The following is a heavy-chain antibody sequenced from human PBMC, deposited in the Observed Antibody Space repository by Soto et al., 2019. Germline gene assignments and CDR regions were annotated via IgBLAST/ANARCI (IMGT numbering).Heavy chain of an antibody. D-gene: IGHD4-4*01. CDR2: IYYSGST. V-gene: IGHV4-4*02. CDR3: AREAPYSNDGYYYYYMDV. Sequence: SETLSLTCAVSGGSISSGDWCWSWVRQSPGKGLEWIGEIYYSGSTTYNPSLKSRVTISADKSENQFSLKLSSVTAADTAVYYCAREAPYSNDGYYYYYMDVWGKGTTVTVSS. J-gene: IGHJ6*03. CDR1: GGSISSGDW.